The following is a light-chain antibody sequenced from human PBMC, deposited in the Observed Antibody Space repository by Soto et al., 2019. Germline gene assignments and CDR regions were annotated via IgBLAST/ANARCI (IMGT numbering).Light chain of an antibody. CDR1: SSDVGGYKY. CDR3: QSYDSSLSVWV. CDR2: EVS. V-gene: IGLV2-14*01. Sequence: QSALTQPASVSGSPGQTITISCTGTSSDVGGYKYVSWYQQHPGKAPKLLIYEVSDRPSGVSNRFSGSKSGNTASLTISGLQAEDEADYYCQSYDSSLSVWVFGGGTKLTVL. J-gene: IGLJ3*02.